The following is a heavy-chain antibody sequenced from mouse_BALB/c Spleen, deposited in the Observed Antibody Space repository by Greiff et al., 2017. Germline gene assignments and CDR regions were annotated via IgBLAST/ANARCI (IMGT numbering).Heavy chain of an antibody. D-gene: IGHD1-1*01. J-gene: IGHJ3*01. Sequence: EVQLQESGPGLVKPSQSLSLTCTVTGYSITSDYAWNWIRQFPGNKLEWMGYISYSGSTSYNPSLKSRISITRDTSKNQFFLQLNSVTTEDTATYYCAYYYGSSYGFAYWGQGTLVTVSA. V-gene: IGHV3-2*02. CDR1: GYSITSDYA. CDR2: ISYSGST. CDR3: AYYYGSSYGFAY.